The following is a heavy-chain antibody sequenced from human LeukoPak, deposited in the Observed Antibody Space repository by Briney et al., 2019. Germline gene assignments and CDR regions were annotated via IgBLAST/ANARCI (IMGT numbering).Heavy chain of an antibody. CDR3: ARTRLETDEFYFDY. J-gene: IGHJ4*02. D-gene: IGHD3-10*01. Sequence: VKPSETLSLTCTVSGGSISSYYWSWIRQPPGKGLEWIGYIYYSGSTNYNPSLKSRVTISVDTSKNQFSLKLSSVTAADTAVYYRARTRLETDEFYFDYWGQGTLVTVSS. CDR1: GGSISSYY. V-gene: IGHV4-59*01. CDR2: IYYSGST.